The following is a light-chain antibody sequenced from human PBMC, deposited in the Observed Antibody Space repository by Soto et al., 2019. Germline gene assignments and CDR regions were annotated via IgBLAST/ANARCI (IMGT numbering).Light chain of an antibody. CDR3: QTYDSSPAGMV. CDR2: GNS. CDR1: SSNIGAGYD. V-gene: IGLV1-40*01. J-gene: IGLJ2*01. Sequence: QAVVTQPPSVSGAPGQRVTISCTGSSSNIGAGYDVHWYQQLPGTAPKLLIYGNSNRPSGVPDRFSGSKSGSSASLAITGLHAEAEADYYCQTYDSSPAGMVFGGGTNLTVL.